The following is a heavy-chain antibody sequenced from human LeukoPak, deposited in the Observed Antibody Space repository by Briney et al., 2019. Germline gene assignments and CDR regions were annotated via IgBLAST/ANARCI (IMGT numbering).Heavy chain of an antibody. D-gene: IGHD1-26*01. CDR3: AKDQEWELYAFDI. V-gene: IGHV3-30*02. Sequence: SGXXLRLSCAASGFTFSSYGMHWVRQAPGKGLEWVAFIRYDGSNKYYADSVKGRFTISRDNSKNTLYLQMNSLRAEDTAVYYCAKDQEWELYAFDIWGQGTMVTVSS. CDR1: GFTFSSYG. J-gene: IGHJ3*02. CDR2: IRYDGSNK.